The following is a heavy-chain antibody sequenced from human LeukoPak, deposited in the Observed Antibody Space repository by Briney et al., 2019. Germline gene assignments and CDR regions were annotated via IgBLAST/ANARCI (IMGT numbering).Heavy chain of an antibody. CDR2: ISYDGSNK. V-gene: IGHV3-30*18. D-gene: IGHD4-23*01. CDR3: AKAGPGNYGGNSEATSDAFDI. Sequence: GRSLRLSCAASGFTFSSYSMHWVRQAPGKGLEWVAVISYDGSNKYYADSVKGRFTISRDNSKNTLYLQMNSLRAEDTAVYYCAKAGPGNYGGNSEATSDAFDIWGQGTMVTVSS. J-gene: IGHJ3*02. CDR1: GFTFSSYS.